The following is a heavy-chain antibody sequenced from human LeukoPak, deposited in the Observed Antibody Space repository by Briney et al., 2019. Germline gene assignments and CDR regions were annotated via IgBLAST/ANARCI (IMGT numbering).Heavy chain of an antibody. D-gene: IGHD3-22*01. J-gene: IGHJ3*02. V-gene: IGHV3-23*01. CDR3: AKDLHRGYYYDSSGYYFDAFDI. Sequence: GASVKVSCKASGYTFTGYYMHWVRQAPGKGLEWVSAISGSGGSTYYADSVKGRFTISRDNSKNTLYLQMNSLRAEDTAVYYCAKDLHRGYYYDSSGYYFDAFDIWGQGTMVTVSS. CDR1: GYTFTGYY. CDR2: ISGSGGST.